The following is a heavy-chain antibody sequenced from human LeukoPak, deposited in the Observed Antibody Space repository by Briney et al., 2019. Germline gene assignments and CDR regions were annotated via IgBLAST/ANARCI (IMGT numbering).Heavy chain of an antibody. CDR1: GYTFTGYY. D-gene: IGHD3-3*01. Sequence: ASVKVSCKASGYTFTGYYIHWVRQAPGQGLEWMGWINPNSGGTNYAQKFQGRVTMTRDTSINTAYMELSRLTSDDTAVYYCVRGGALYYDFWDWGQGTLVTVSS. J-gene: IGHJ4*02. V-gene: IGHV1-2*02. CDR3: VRGGALYYDFWD. CDR2: INPNSGGT.